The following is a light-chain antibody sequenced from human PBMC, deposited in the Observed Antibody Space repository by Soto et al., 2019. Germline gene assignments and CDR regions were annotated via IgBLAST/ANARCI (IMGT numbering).Light chain of an antibody. CDR3: TQYGVSPEIT. CDR2: YAS. V-gene: IGKV3-20*01. J-gene: IGKJ5*01. Sequence: LLTQSPDTLSVSPGARATLSCRASRSISRTLAWYQQQSGQPPMLXIYYASTRATGNPDRCSGSGSRTVFTLTISKLETVDIAAYLCTQYGVSPEITIAQGRGLEIK. CDR1: RSISRT.